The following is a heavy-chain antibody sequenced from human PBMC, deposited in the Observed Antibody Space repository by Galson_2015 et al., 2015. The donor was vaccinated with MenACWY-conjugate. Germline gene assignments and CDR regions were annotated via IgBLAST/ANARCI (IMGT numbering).Heavy chain of an antibody. CDR2: INSDGRST. V-gene: IGHV3-74*01. CDR1: GFTFSTYW. D-gene: IGHD1-26*01. CDR3: ARLGGNYRTTSHFDY. Sequence: SLRLSCAASGFTFSTYWMHWVRQAPGKGLVWVLRINSDGRSTSYADSVKGRFTISRDNAKNTLYLQMNSLRAEDTAVYYCARLGGNYRTTSHFDYWGQGTLVTVSS. J-gene: IGHJ4*02.